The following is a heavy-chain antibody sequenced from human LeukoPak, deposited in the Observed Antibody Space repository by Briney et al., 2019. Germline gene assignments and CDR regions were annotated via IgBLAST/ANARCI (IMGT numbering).Heavy chain of an antibody. CDR3: ARGIRYFDWSRYFDL. V-gene: IGHV4-34*01. CDR1: GGSFSGYY. Sequence: PSETLSLTCAVYGGSFSGYYWSWIRQPPGKGLEWIGEINHSGSTNYNPSLKSRVTISVDTSKNQFSLKLSSVTAADTAVYYCARGIRYFDWSRYFDLWGRGTLVTVSS. D-gene: IGHD3-9*01. J-gene: IGHJ2*01. CDR2: INHSGST.